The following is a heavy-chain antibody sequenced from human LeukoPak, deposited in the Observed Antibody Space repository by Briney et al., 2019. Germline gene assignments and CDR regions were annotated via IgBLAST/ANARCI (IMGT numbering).Heavy chain of an antibody. CDR1: GGSISSYY. CDR3: AREGMGGDGQQGFFDY. J-gene: IGHJ4*02. V-gene: IGHV4-59*01. CDR2: IYYSGRP. Sequence: SETLSLTCTVSGGSISSYYWSWIRQPPGKGLEWIGYIYYSGRPNYNPSLKSRVTISVDTSKNQFSLKLSSVTAADTAVYYCAREGMGGDGQQGFFDYWGQGTLVTVSS. D-gene: IGHD5-24*01.